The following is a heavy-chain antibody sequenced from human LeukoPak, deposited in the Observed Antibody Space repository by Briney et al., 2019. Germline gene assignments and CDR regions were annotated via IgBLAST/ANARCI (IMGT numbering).Heavy chain of an antibody. CDR3: AKDSSNSQGITLDY. V-gene: IGHV3-30-3*01. J-gene: IGHJ4*02. D-gene: IGHD1-14*01. CDR1: GFTFSSYA. Sequence: GGSLRLSCAASGFTFSSYAMHWVRQAPGKGLEWVAVKSYDGSNKYYADSVKGRFTISRDNSRNTLYLQMNSLRAEDTAVYYCAKDSSNSQGITLDYWGQGTLVTVSS. CDR2: KSYDGSNK.